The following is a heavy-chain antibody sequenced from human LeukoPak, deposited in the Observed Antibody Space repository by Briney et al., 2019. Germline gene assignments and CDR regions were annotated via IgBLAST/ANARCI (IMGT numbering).Heavy chain of an antibody. D-gene: IGHD2-21*02. J-gene: IGHJ4*02. CDR3: ATWHIVVVTNFDY. V-gene: IGHV3-23*01. Sequence: GGSLRLSCAAPGITFGTYARTWVRQAQGRGLEGVSPISGSGGSTYYADSVKGRFTISRDNSKNTLYLQMNSLRAEDTAVYYCATWHIVVVTNFDYWGQGTLVTVSS. CDR2: ISGSGGST. CDR1: GITFGTYA.